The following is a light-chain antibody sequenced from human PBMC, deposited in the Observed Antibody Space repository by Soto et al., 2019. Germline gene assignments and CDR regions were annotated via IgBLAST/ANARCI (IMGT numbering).Light chain of an antibody. V-gene: IGKV1-5*03. CDR2: KAS. J-gene: IGKJ2*01. CDR3: QQYSGYPYT. Sequence: DIQMTQSPSTLSASVGDRVTITCRAIQSISRWLAWYQQTPGKHPNLLIYKASTLESGVQSRFSGRGSGAEFTLTISSLQPEDFATYDCQQYSGYPYTFGQGTKLDIK. CDR1: QSISRW.